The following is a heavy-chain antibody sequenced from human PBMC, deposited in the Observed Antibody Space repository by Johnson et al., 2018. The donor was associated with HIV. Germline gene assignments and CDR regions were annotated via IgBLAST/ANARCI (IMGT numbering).Heavy chain of an antibody. CDR3: ARARDRSSSRDAFDI. CDR2: ISYDGSDK. CDR1: GFTVSSNY. V-gene: IGHV3-30*03. J-gene: IGHJ3*02. D-gene: IGHD6-13*01. Sequence: QVQLVESGGGLVQPGGSLRLSCAASGFTVSSNYMSWVRQAPGKGLEWVAVISYDGSDKYYADSVKGRFTISRDSSKNTLYLQMNSLRAEDTAVYYCARARDRSSSRDAFDIWGQGTMVTVSS.